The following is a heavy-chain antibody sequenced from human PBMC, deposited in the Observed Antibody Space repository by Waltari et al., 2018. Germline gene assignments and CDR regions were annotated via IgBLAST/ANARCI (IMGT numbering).Heavy chain of an antibody. CDR3: AESGYGDYGNYFDY. Sequence: QVQLVQSGAEVKKPGASVKVSCKASGYTFTGYYMHWVRQAPGQGLEWMGSINQKSGGTNYAQKFQGRVTMTRDTSISTAYMELSRLRSDDTAVYYCAESGYGDYGNYFDYWGQGTLVTVSS. D-gene: IGHD4-17*01. CDR2: INQKSGGT. J-gene: IGHJ4*02. V-gene: IGHV1-2*02. CDR1: GYTFTGYY.